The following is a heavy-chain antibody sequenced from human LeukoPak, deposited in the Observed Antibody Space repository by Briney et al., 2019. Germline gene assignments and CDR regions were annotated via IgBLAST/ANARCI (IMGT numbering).Heavy chain of an antibody. CDR1: GGSISSGGYY. CDR3: ARTYCSGGSCYFDY. V-gene: IGHV4-61*08. J-gene: IGHJ4*02. Sequence: SETLSLTCTVSGGSISSGGYYWSWIRQHPGKGLEWIGYIYYSGSTNYNPSLKSRVTISVDTSKNQFSLKLSSVTAADTAVYYCARTYCSGGSCYFDYWGQGTLVTVSS. D-gene: IGHD2-15*01. CDR2: IYYSGST.